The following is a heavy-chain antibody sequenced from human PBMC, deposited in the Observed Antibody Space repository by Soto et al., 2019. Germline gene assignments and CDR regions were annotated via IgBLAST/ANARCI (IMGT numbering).Heavy chain of an antibody. CDR2: ISSSSSYI. V-gene: IGHV3-21*01. D-gene: IGHD6-19*01. J-gene: IGHJ4*02. CDR3: AHIAVAGKVNYFDY. CDR1: GFTFSSYS. Sequence: EVQLVESGGGLVKPGGSLRLSCAASGFTFSSYSMNWVRQAPGKGLEWVSSISSSSSYIYYADSVKGRFTISRDNAKNSLYLQMNSLRAEDTAVYFCAHIAVAGKVNYFDYWGQGTLVTVSS.